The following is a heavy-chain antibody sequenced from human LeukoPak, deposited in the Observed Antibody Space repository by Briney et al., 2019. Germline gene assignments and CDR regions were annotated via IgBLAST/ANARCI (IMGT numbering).Heavy chain of an antibody. J-gene: IGHJ4*02. Sequence: GESLKISCKGSGYSFTSYWIGWVRQMAGKGLEWMWIIYPGDSDTRYSPSFQGQVTISADKSISTAYLQWSSLKASDTAMYYCARQALYYYGSGSYGFDYWGQGTLVTVSS. D-gene: IGHD3-10*01. CDR1: GYSFTSYW. V-gene: IGHV5-51*01. CDR2: IYPGDSDT. CDR3: ARQALYYYGSGSYGFDY.